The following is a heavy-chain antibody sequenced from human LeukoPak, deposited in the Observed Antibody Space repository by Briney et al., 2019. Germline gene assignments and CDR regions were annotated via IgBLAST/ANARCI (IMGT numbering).Heavy chain of an antibody. CDR1: GIVFSNTA. D-gene: IGHD6-19*01. CDR2: ISGGGERA. CDR3: AKDGGQYSSGPEFDP. Sequence: GGSLRLSCAASGIVFSNTAMNWARQSPGRGLEWVSAISGGGERAFYADSVKGRFTISRDNSKNMLYLQLNSLRADDTAIYYCAKDGGQYSSGPEFDPRGQGALVTVSS. J-gene: IGHJ5*02. V-gene: IGHV3-23*01.